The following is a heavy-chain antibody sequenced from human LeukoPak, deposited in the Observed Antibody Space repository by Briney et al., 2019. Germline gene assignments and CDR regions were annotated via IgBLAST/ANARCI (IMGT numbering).Heavy chain of an antibody. J-gene: IGHJ4*02. Sequence: PSETLSLTCAVYGGSFSGYYWSWIRQPPGKGLEWIGEINHSGSTNYNPSLKSRVTISVDTSKNQFSLKLSSVTAADTAVYYCASEHSSGWYYYWGQGTLVTVSS. D-gene: IGHD6-19*01. CDR2: INHSGST. CDR3: ASEHSSGWYYY. V-gene: IGHV4-34*01. CDR1: GGSFSGYY.